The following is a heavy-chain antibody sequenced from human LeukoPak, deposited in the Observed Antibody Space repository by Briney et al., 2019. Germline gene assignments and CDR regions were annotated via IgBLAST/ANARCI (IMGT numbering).Heavy chain of an antibody. V-gene: IGHV3-43*02. CDR2: ISGDGGST. D-gene: IGHD5-24*01. CDR1: GFTFDDYA. Sequence: QPGGSLRLSCAASGFTFDDYAMHWVRQAPGKGLEWVSLISGDGGSTYYADSVKGRFTISRDNSKNSLYLQMNSLRAEDTAVYYCARDGEAMATISCFDYWGQGTLVTVSS. J-gene: IGHJ4*02. CDR3: ARDGEAMATISCFDY.